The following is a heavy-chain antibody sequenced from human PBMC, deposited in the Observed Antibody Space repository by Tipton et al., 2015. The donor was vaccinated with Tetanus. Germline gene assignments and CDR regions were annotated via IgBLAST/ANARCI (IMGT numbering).Heavy chain of an antibody. J-gene: IGHJ5*02. V-gene: IGHV4-39*01. CDR2: VYYNGNT. CDR3: ARSADNWFDP. Sequence: LRLSCTVSGGSLSSGTFCWDWIRQAPGKGLEWIGNVYYNGNTLENPSLKGRVTLSLDKSKNQFSLKLTSVTAADTAVYFCARSADNWFDPWGQGTLVTVSS. CDR1: GGSLSSGTFC.